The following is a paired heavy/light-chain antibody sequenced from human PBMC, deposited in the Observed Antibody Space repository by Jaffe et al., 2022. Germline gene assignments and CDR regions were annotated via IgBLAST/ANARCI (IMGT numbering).Heavy chain of an antibody. CDR3: ARDPPPPYDYGDYNPDYYYYYMDV. J-gene: IGHJ6*03. D-gene: IGHD4-17*01. CDR1: GFTFSSYS. Sequence: EVQLVESGGGLVQPGGSLRLSCAASGFTFSSYSMNWVRQAPGKGLEWVSYISSSSSTIYYADSVKGRFTISRDNAKNSLYLQMNSLRAEDTAVYYCARDPPPPYDYGDYNPDYYYYYMDVWGKGTTVTVSS. V-gene: IGHV3-48*01. CDR2: ISSSSSTI.
Light chain of an antibody. Sequence: QSVLTQPPSASGTPGQRVTISCSGSSSNIGSNTVNWYQQLPGTAPKLLIYSNNQRPSGVPDRFSGSKSGTSASLAISGLQSEDEADYYCAAWDDSLNGPHWVFGGGTKLTVL. J-gene: IGLJ3*02. CDR1: SSNIGSNT. V-gene: IGLV1-44*01. CDR2: SNN. CDR3: AAWDDSLNGPHWV.